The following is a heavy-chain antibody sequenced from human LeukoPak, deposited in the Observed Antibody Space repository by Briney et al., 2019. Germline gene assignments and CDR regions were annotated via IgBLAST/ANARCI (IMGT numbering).Heavy chain of an antibody. CDR3: ARDVYSSGWTFDY. V-gene: IGHV3-21*01. CDR2: ISSSSSYI. CDR1: GFTFSNYA. D-gene: IGHD6-19*01. Sequence: GASLRLSCAASGFTFSNYAMSWVRQAPGKGLEWVSSISSSSSYIYYADSVKGRFTISRDNAKNSLYLQMNSLRAEDTAVYYCARDVYSSGWTFDYWGQGTLVTVSS. J-gene: IGHJ4*02.